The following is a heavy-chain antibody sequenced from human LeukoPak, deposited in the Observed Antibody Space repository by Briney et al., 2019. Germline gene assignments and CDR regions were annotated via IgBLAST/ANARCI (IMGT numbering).Heavy chain of an antibody. V-gene: IGHV3-30*04. CDR1: GFTFSSYA. Sequence: GGSLRLSCAASGFTFSSYAMHWVRQAPGKGLEWVAVISYEGSNKYYADSVKGRFTISRDNSKNTLYLQMNSLRAEDTAVYYCARGPTRTLDWNYGFNDYWGQGALVTVSS. J-gene: IGHJ4*02. D-gene: IGHD1-7*01. CDR2: ISYEGSNK. CDR3: ARGPTRTLDWNYGFNDY.